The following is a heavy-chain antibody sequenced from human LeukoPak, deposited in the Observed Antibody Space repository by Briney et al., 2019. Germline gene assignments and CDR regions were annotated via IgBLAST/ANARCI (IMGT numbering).Heavy chain of an antibody. D-gene: IGHD4-11*01. Sequence: ASVKVSCKASGYTFISYYIHWVRQAPGQGLEWVGIINPRDDTTSYAQRFQGRVTVTRDTTTTTVYMELSSLRSEDTAVYYCTRVHDYRTSGEYLQHWGQGTLVTVSS. CDR2: INPRDDTT. J-gene: IGHJ1*01. CDR3: TRVHDYRTSGEYLQH. CDR1: GYTFISYY. V-gene: IGHV1-46*03.